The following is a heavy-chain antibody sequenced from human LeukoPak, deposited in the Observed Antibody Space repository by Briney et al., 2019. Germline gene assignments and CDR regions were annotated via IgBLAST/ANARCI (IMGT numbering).Heavy chain of an antibody. J-gene: IGHJ4*02. CDR1: GVSISSSSYY. D-gene: IGHD4-17*01. Sequence: SETLSLTCTVSGVSISSSSYYWGWLRQPPGKGLEWIGSIYYSGSTYYNPSLKSRVTISVATSKNPFSLKLSSVTAADTAVYYCARHIGERQPYFDYGGQGTLVTVSA. CDR3: ARHIGERQPYFDY. CDR2: IYYSGST. V-gene: IGHV4-39*01.